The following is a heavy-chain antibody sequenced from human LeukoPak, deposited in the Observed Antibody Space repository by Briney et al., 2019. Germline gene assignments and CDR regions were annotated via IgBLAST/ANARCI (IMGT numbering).Heavy chain of an antibody. D-gene: IGHD6-13*01. J-gene: IGHJ4*02. CDR1: GFTFSGSA. CDR2: IRSKANSYAT. V-gene: IGHV3-73*01. CDR3: TRQAPGSSWYDY. Sequence: GSLRLSCAASGFTFSGSAMHWVRQASGKGLEWVGRIRSKANSYATAYAASVKGRFTISRDDSKNTAYLQMNSLKTEDTAVYYCTRQAPGSSWYDYWGQGTLVTVSS.